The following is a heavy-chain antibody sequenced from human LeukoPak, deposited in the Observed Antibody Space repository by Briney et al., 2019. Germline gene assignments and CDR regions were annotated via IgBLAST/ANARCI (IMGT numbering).Heavy chain of an antibody. CDR3: AKGGSLTTVTHFDY. CDR2: IGDSGGST. V-gene: IGHV3-23*01. J-gene: IGHJ4*02. Sequence: GGSLSLSCAASGFTFSTYGMNWVRQAPGKGLEWVSGIGDSGGSTYYADSVKGRFTISRDNSKNTLYLQMNSLRAEDTAVYYCAKGGSLTTVTHFDYWGQGTLVTVSS. D-gene: IGHD4-17*01. CDR1: GFTFSTYG.